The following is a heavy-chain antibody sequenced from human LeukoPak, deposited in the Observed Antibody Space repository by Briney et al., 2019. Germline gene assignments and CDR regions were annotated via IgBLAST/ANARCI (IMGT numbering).Heavy chain of an antibody. CDR1: GFTFDHYA. CDR3: AKDIGFGELFLYGMDV. J-gene: IGHJ6*02. D-gene: IGHD3-10*01. Sequence: PGRSLRLSCAASGFTFDHYAMHWVRQAPGKGLEWVSGISWNSGSIGYADSVKGRFTTSRDNAKNSLYLQMNSLRAEDTALYYCAKDIGFGELFLYGMDVWGQGTTVTVSS. V-gene: IGHV3-9*01. CDR2: ISWNSGSI.